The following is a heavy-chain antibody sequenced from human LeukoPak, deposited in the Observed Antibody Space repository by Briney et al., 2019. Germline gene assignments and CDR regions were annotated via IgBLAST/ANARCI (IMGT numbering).Heavy chain of an antibody. Sequence: PSETLSLTCAVSGDSVSGFYWNWIRQPPGKGLEWIGYIYYTGSINYNPSLKSRVTISIDTSKNQFSLILSSVTAADTAVYYCARGLGISATTPLGYWGQGSLVTVSS. CDR2: IYYTGSI. J-gene: IGHJ4*02. D-gene: IGHD6-6*01. CDR3: ARGLGISATTPLGY. CDR1: GDSVSGFY. V-gene: IGHV4-59*08.